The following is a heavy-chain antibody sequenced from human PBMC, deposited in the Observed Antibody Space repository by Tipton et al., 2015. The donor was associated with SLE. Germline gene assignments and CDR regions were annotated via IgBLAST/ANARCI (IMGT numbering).Heavy chain of an antibody. Sequence: SLRLSCAASGFTFSGSAMHWVRQASGKGLEWVGRIRSKANNYATAYAASVKGRFTISRDDSKNTAYLQMNSLKTEDTAVYYCTRHEGDNWKRAGYYGMDVWGQGTTVTVSS. CDR1: GFTFSGSA. D-gene: IGHD1-20*01. CDR2: IRSKANNYAT. J-gene: IGHJ6*02. CDR3: TRHEGDNWKRAGYYGMDV. V-gene: IGHV3-73*01.